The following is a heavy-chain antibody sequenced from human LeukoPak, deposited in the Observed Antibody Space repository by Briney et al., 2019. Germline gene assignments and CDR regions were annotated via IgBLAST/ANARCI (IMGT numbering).Heavy chain of an antibody. CDR3: ARLSPPVAGDY. CDR1: GYTFTTYG. D-gene: IGHD6-19*01. CDR2: IYPGDSDT. Sequence: GASVKVSCKASGYTFTTYGITWVRQAPGQGLEWMGIIYPGDSDTRYSPSFQGQVTISADKSISTAYLQWSSLKASDTAMYYCARLSPPVAGDYWGQGTLVTVSS. V-gene: IGHV5-51*01. J-gene: IGHJ4*02.